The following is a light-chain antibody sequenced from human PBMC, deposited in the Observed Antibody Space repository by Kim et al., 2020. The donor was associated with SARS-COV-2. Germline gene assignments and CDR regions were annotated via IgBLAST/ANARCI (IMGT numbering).Light chain of an antibody. J-gene: IGLJ1*01. CDR3: AAWSDSLIGYV. CDR1: ASNIGSNT. CDR2: SNN. Sequence: GQRVTISCSGSASNIGSNTVNWYQQLPGTAPKLLIHSNNERPSGVPDRFSGSKSGTSASLAISGLQSEDEADYYCAAWSDSLIGYVFGTGTTVTVL. V-gene: IGLV1-44*01.